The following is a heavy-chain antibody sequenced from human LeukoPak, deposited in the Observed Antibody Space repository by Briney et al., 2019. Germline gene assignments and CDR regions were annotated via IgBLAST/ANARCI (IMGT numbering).Heavy chain of an antibody. D-gene: IGHD4-23*01. J-gene: IGHJ4*02. CDR3: ARRAGGYSHPYDY. CDR2: IYSGGST. V-gene: IGHV3-53*01. Sequence: GGSLRLSCAASGFTVSSNYMSWVRQAPGKGLEWVSVIYSGGSTYYADSVKGRFTISRDNSKNTLYLPMNSLRAEDTAVYYCARRAGGYSHPYDYWGQGTLVTVSS. CDR1: GFTVSSNY.